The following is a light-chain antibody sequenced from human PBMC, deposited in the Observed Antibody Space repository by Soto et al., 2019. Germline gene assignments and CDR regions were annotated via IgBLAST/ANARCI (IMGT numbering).Light chain of an antibody. J-gene: IGKJ3*01. Sequence: DTQMTQSPSSLSASVGDRVTITCRASQPISNYLAWYQHKPGKVPKLLIYAASTLHSGVPSRFSGSGSGTDFTLTISSLQPEDFAVYYCQNYDSAPFTFGPGTKLDI. V-gene: IGKV1-27*01. CDR3: QNYDSAPFT. CDR2: AAS. CDR1: QPISNY.